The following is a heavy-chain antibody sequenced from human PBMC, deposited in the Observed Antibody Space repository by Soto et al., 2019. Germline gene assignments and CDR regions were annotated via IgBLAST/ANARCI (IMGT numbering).Heavy chain of an antibody. Sequence: QVQLVESGGGVVQPGRSLRLSCAASGFTSRTYTMHWVRQTPGKGLEWVALISHDGRNKYYADSVKGRFTISRDNSKNTLYLQMDSLRAEDTGVYYCARSNTSSWHVFDYWGQGTLVTVSS. V-gene: IGHV3-30-3*01. CDR2: ISHDGRNK. J-gene: IGHJ4*02. CDR1: GFTSRTYT. D-gene: IGHD6-13*01. CDR3: ARSNTSSWHVFDY.